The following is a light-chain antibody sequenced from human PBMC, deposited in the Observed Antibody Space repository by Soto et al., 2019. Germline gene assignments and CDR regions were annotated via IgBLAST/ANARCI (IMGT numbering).Light chain of an antibody. CDR2: LNSDGSH. CDR3: QTWGTGIPGVA. Sequence: QLVLTQSPSASASLGASVKLTCTLSSGHSSYAIVWHQQQPEKGPRYLMKLNSDGSHTKGDGIPDRFSGSSSGTERYLTISSLQSEDEADYYCQTWGTGIPGVAFGGGTQLTVL. V-gene: IGLV4-69*01. CDR1: SGHSSYA. J-gene: IGLJ2*01.